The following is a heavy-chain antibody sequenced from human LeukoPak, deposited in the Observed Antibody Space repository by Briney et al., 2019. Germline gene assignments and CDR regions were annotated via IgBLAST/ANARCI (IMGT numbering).Heavy chain of an antibody. CDR3: ARAGILVAGTDWYFDL. J-gene: IGHJ2*01. V-gene: IGHV3-21*01. CDR2: ISGGGNYI. Sequence: GGSLRLSCAASGFTFSTYSMNWVRQAPGKGLEWVSSISGGGNYIYYADSVKGRFTISRDNAKNSLYLQMNSLRAEETAVYYCARAGILVAGTDWYFDLWGRGTLVTVSS. CDR1: GFTFSTYS. D-gene: IGHD6-19*01.